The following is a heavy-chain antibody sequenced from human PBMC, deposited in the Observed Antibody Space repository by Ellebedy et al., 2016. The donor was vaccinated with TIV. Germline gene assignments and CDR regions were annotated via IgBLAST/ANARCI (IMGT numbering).Heavy chain of an antibody. CDR1: GYSFTAYF. CDR3: ARAYYYDSIAYYFDS. CDR2: INPNSGDT. Sequence: ASVKVSCKTSGYSFTAYFLHWVRQAPGQGLEWMGRINPNSGDTTYAQKFLGRVTLTRDTSISTAYTDLSRLRSDDTAIYYCARAYYYDSIAYYFDSWGQGTLVTVS. V-gene: IGHV1-2*06. J-gene: IGHJ4*02. D-gene: IGHD3-22*01.